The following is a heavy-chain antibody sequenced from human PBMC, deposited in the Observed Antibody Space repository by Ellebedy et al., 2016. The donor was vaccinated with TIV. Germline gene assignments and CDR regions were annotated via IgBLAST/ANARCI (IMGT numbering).Heavy chain of an antibody. V-gene: IGHV3-23*01. Sequence: PGGSLRLSCAASGFTFSSYAMCWVRQAPGKGLEWISTISDSGSGTFFADSVKGRFTISRDNSKNTLYLQMNSLRAEDTAVYYCARDLSIAAAGTLAGDYWGQGTLVTVSS. J-gene: IGHJ4*02. D-gene: IGHD6-13*01. CDR1: GFTFSSYA. CDR3: ARDLSIAAAGTLAGDY. CDR2: ISDSGSGT.